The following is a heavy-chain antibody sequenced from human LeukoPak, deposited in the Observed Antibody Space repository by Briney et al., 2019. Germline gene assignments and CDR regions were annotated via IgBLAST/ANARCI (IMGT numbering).Heavy chain of an antibody. J-gene: IGHJ6*03. CDR2: IIPIFGTT. D-gene: IGHD6-13*01. Sequence: ASVKVSCKASGGTFSSYAISWVRQAPGQGLEWMGGIIPIFGTTNYAQKFQGRVTITTDESTRTAYMELSSLRSEDTAVYYCARGPKGIAALIYYYYYMDVWGKGTTVTVSS. V-gene: IGHV1-69*05. CDR3: ARGPKGIAALIYYYYYMDV. CDR1: GGTFSSYA.